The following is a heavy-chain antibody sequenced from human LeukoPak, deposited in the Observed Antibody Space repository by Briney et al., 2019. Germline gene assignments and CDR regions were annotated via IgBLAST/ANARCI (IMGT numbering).Heavy chain of an antibody. Sequence: SETLSLTCTVSGCSISSSSYYWGWIRQPPGKGLEWIGSIYYSGSTYYNPSLKSRVTISVDTSKNQFSLKLSSVTAADTAVYYCARSIMITFGGVIPHYFDYWGQGTLVTVS. CDR1: GCSISSSSYY. V-gene: IGHV4-39*01. D-gene: IGHD3-16*02. CDR3: ARSIMITFGGVIPHYFDY. J-gene: IGHJ4*02. CDR2: IYYSGST.